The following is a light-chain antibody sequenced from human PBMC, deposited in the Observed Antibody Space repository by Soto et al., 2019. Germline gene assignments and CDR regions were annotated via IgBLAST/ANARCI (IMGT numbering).Light chain of an antibody. CDR2: DAS. CDR3: QQYNSYSGT. J-gene: IGKJ1*01. V-gene: IGKV1-5*01. Sequence: DIQMTQSHSTLSASVGDRVTITCRASQSISSWLAWYQQKPGEAPKLLIYDASSLESGVPSRFSGSGSGTEFTLTISSLQPDDFATYYCQQYNSYSGTVGQGTKVDSK. CDR1: QSISSW.